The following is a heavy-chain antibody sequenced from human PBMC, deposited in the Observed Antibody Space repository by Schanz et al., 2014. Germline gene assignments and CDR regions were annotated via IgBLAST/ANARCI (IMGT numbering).Heavy chain of an antibody. Sequence: EVQLVESGGGLVQPRGSLRLSCAASTFTFSSYWMHWVRQAPGKGLVWVSRIDRDGSRTNYADSVKGRFTISRDNAKSTVYLQMNSLGVEDMAVYYCARGGYSYGSGYYAMDVWGQGTAVTVSS. CDR3: ARGGYSYGSGYYAMDV. D-gene: IGHD5-18*01. CDR1: TFTFSSYW. J-gene: IGHJ6*02. V-gene: IGHV3-74*01. CDR2: IDRDGSRT.